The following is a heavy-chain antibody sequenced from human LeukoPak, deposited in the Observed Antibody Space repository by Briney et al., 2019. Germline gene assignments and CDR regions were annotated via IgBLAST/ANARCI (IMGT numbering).Heavy chain of an antibody. CDR1: GGSISSSNYY. V-gene: IGHV4-39*01. Sequence: SETLSLTCTVSGGSISSSNYYWGWIRQPPGRGLEWIGSIYHSGSTYNNPSLKSRVTISVDTSKNQFSLKLNSVTAADTAVYYCARGNYYDSSGYYYWGQGTLVTVSS. CDR2: IYHSGST. CDR3: ARGNYYDSSGYYY. J-gene: IGHJ4*02. D-gene: IGHD3-22*01.